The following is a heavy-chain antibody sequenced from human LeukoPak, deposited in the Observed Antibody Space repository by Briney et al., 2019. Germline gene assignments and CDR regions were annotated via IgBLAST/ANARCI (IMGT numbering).Heavy chain of an antibody. V-gene: IGHV3-21*01. D-gene: IGHD3-22*01. Sequence: KTGGSLRLSCAASGFTFSTYSMNWVRQAPGKGLEWVSSISSSSNYIYYADSLKGRFTVSRDNAKNSLYLQMNSLRAEDTAVYYCARVYYYDISPPFDAFDIWGQGTMVTVSS. CDR3: ARVYYYDISPPFDAFDI. CDR1: GFTFSTYS. CDR2: ISSSSNYI. J-gene: IGHJ3*02.